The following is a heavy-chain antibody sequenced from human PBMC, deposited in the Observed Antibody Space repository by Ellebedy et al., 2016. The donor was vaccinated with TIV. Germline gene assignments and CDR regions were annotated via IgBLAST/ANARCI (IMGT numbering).Heavy chain of an antibody. CDR3: ARWNGYGHEHLDY. CDR1: GYSFTSYW. V-gene: IGHV5-51*01. CDR2: IYPSDSNP. Sequence: KVSCKGSGYSFTSYWLGWVRQMPGKGLAWMAIIYPSDSNPLYSPSFQGLVTISSDKYISTAYLQWSSLKASDTAMCYFARWNGYGHEHLDYWGQGTLVTVSS. J-gene: IGHJ4*02. D-gene: IGHD1-1*01.